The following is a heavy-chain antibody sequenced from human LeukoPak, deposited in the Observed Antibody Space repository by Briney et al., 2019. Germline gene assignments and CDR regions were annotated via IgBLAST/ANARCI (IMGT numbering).Heavy chain of an antibody. Sequence: GASVKVSCKASGYTFTSYGISWVRQAPGQGLEWMGWISAYNGATHYAQKLQGRVTMTTDTSTSTVYTEMRSLRSDDTAVYYCARDVSHRLFYDSSGYYILFDYWGQGTLVTVSS. CDR1: GYTFTSYG. J-gene: IGHJ4*02. V-gene: IGHV1-18*01. CDR3: ARDVSHRLFYDSSGYYILFDY. D-gene: IGHD3-22*01. CDR2: ISAYNGAT.